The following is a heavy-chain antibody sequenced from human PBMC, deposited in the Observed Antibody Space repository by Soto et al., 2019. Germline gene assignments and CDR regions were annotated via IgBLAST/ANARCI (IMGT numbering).Heavy chain of an antibody. CDR3: ARARTSSWYLDY. J-gene: IGHJ4*02. V-gene: IGHV3-11*06. D-gene: IGHD6-13*01. CDR2: ISSGSSYT. CDR1: GFPFSDYY. Sequence: GGSLRLSCAASGFPFSDYYMSWVRQAPGKGLEWVSYISSGSSYTNYADSVKGRFTISRDNAKNSLYLQMNSLRAEDTAVYYCARARTSSWYLDYWGQGTLVTVSS.